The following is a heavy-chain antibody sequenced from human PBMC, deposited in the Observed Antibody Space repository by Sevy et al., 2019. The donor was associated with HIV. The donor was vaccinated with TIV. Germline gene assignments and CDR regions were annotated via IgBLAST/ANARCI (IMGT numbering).Heavy chain of an antibody. CDR3: ARDSNDYGDYRLSYYFDY. D-gene: IGHD4-17*01. Sequence: GGSLRLSCAASGFTFSSHGMHWVRQTPGKGLEWVAVIYDDGRNKYYADFVKGRSTMSRDNSKNTLHLQMNSLRAEDTALYYCARDSNDYGDYRLSYYFDYWGQGTLVTVSS. CDR2: IYDDGRNK. J-gene: IGHJ4*02. CDR1: GFTFSSHG. V-gene: IGHV3-33*01.